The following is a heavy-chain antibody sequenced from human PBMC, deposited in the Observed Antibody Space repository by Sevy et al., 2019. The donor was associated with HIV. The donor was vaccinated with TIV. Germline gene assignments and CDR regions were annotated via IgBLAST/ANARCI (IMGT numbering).Heavy chain of an antibody. CDR2: IYYSGST. CDR1: GGSISSYY. D-gene: IGHD4-17*01. V-gene: IGHV4-59*01. CDR3: ARVWTTTVTRFWFDP. Sequence: SETLSLTCTVSGGSISSYYWSWIRQPPGKGLEWIGDIYYSGSTNYNPPLKSRVTISVDTSKNQFSLKLSSVTAADTAVYYCARVWTTTVTRFWFDPWGQGTLVTVSS. J-gene: IGHJ5*02.